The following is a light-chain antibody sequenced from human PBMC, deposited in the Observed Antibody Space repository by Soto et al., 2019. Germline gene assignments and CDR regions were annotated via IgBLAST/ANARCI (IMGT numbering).Light chain of an antibody. CDR2: EVS. V-gene: IGLV2-14*01. CDR1: SSDVGGYNY. CDR3: SSYTTSTPYV. Sequence: QSALTQPASVSGSPGQSITISCTGTSSDVGGYNYVSWYQQHPGKAPKLMIYEVSYRPSGVSHRFSGSKSGNTASVTISGLQAEDEADYYCSSYTTSTPYVFGTGTKVTVL. J-gene: IGLJ1*01.